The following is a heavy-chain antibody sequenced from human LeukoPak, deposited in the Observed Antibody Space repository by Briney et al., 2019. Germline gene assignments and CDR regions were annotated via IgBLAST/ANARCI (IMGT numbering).Heavy chain of an antibody. Sequence: SETLSLTCSVSGGSISSYYWSWIRQPPGKGLEWIGYIYYNGRTHYNPSLESRVTISVDTSKNQFSLQLHSVTAADTAVYYCARVFCSSTSCQKTFDYWGQGPLVTVSS. D-gene: IGHD2-2*01. CDR3: ARVFCSSTSCQKTFDY. CDR2: IYYNGRT. J-gene: IGHJ4*02. V-gene: IGHV4-59*01. CDR1: GGSISSYY.